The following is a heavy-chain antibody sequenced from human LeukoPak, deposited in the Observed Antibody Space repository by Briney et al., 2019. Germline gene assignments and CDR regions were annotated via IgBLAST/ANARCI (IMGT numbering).Heavy chain of an antibody. CDR2: ISGTGNSP. D-gene: IGHD1-26*01. Sequence: GGSLRLSCAASGFTVSSNYMSWVRQAPGKGLEWVSAISGTGNSPYYGDSVKGRFTISRDNSKNTLYLQMNSLRAEDTAVYYCAKIVAISGRPREGFDYWGQGTLVTVSS. CDR3: AKIVAISGRPREGFDY. V-gene: IGHV3-23*01. J-gene: IGHJ4*02. CDR1: GFTVSSNY.